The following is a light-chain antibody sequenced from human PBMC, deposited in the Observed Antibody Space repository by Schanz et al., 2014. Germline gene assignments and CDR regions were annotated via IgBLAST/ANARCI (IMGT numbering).Light chain of an antibody. J-gene: IGLJ3*02. CDR3: SSYTGSTSFWV. Sequence: QSALTQPASVSGSPGQSITISCTGTSSDVGSYNLVSWYRHHPGKAPKLIIFDVTSRPSGVSNRFSGSKSGNTASLTISGLQAEDEADYYCSSYTGSTSFWVFGGGTKLTVL. V-gene: IGLV2-14*02. CDR1: SSDVGSYNL. CDR2: DVT.